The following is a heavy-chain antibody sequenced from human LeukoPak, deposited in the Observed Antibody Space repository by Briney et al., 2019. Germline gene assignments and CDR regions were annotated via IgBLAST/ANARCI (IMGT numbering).Heavy chain of an antibody. Sequence: PSETLSLTCTVSGGTISSYYWSWLRQPAGKGLEGIGRIYTSGSTYYNPSLTSRVTISLDKSKNQFYLTLTSVTAADPAVYYFSRNVTYYDILRWGQGTLVTVSS. CDR2: IYTSGST. J-gene: IGHJ4*02. CDR3: SRNVTYYDILR. V-gene: IGHV4-4*07. D-gene: IGHD3-9*01. CDR1: GGTISSYY.